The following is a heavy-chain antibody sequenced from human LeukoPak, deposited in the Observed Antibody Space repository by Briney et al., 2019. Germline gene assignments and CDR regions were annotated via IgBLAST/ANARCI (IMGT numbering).Heavy chain of an antibody. V-gene: IGHV1-18*01. CDR1: GYTFTSYG. CDR2: ISAYNGNT. Sequence: ASVKVSCKASGYTFTSYGISWMRQAPGQGLEWMGWISAYNGNTNYAQKLQGRVTMTTDTSTSTAYMELRSLRSDDTAVYYCAREGVGGYYYDSSGYYRHPYYFDYWGQGTLVTVSS. J-gene: IGHJ4*02. D-gene: IGHD3-22*01. CDR3: AREGVGGYYYDSSGYYRHPYYFDY.